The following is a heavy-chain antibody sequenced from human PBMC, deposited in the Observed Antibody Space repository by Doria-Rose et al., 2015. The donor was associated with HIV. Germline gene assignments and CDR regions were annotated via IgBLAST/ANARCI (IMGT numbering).Heavy chain of an antibody. D-gene: IGHD1-26*01. J-gene: IGHJ4*02. CDR2: IFYTGST. V-gene: IGHV4-59*01. CDR3: ARVLSGTYDY. Sequence: QVQLQESGPGLVKPSETLSLTCSVSGGSISHYYWSWIRQPPGKGLEYIGDIFYTGSTNYSPSLKSRVSISIGTSKNKFSLRLSSVTAADTAVYYCARVLSGTYDYWGQGTLGTVSS. CDR1: GGSISHYY.